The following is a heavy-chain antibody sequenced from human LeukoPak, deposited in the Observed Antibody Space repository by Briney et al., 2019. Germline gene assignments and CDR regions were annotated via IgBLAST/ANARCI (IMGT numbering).Heavy chain of an antibody. D-gene: IGHD3-10*01. CDR3: ARLSDLLDYFDY. V-gene: IGHV1-3*04. J-gene: IGHJ4*02. Sequence: ASVKVSCKALGYTFTNYAIHWVRQAPGQRLEWMGWINTGKGNTKYSQRFQGRITITRDTSASTAYMELSSLRSEDTAVYYCARLSDLLDYFDYWGQGTLVTVSS. CDR1: GYTFTNYA. CDR2: INTGKGNT.